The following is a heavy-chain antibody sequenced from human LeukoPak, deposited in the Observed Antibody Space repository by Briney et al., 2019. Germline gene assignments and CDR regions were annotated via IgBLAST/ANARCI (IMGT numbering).Heavy chain of an antibody. Sequence: PSETLSLTCTVSGGSISSYYWSWIRQPPGKGLEWIGYIYYSGSTNYNPSLKSRDTISVDTSKNQFSLKLSSVTAADTAVYYCARASITIFGVADFDYWGQGTLVTVSS. D-gene: IGHD3-3*01. J-gene: IGHJ4*02. V-gene: IGHV4-59*01. CDR2: IYYSGST. CDR1: GGSISSYY. CDR3: ARASITIFGVADFDY.